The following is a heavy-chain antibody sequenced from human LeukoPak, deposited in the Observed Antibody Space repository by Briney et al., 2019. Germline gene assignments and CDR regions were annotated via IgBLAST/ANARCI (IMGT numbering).Heavy chain of an antibody. CDR3: AKGAGYFDWLYFDY. D-gene: IGHD3-9*01. CDR1: GFTFSSYG. CDR2: IWYDGSNK. V-gene: IGHV3-33*06. Sequence: GGSLRLSCAASGFTFSSYGMHWVRQAPGKGLEWVAVIWYDGSNKYHADSVKGRFTISRDNSKNTLYLQMNSLRAEDTAVYYCAKGAGYFDWLYFDYWGQGTLVTVSS. J-gene: IGHJ4*02.